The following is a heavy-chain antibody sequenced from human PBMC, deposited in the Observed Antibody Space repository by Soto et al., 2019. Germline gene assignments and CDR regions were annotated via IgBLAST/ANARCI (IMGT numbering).Heavy chain of an antibody. J-gene: IGHJ5*02. V-gene: IGHV4-59*01. CDR1: GGSISSYY. D-gene: IGHD2-8*01. CDR2: IYYSGST. CDR3: ARDSGILYENWFGP. Sequence: PSETLSLTCTVSGGSISSYYWSWIRQPPGKGLEWNGYIYYSGSTNYNPSLKSRVTISVDTSKNQFSLKLSSVTAADTAVYYGARDSGILYENWFGPWGQGTLVTVSS.